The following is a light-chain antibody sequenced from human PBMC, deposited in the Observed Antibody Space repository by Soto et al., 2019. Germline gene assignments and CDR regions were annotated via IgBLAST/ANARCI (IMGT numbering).Light chain of an antibody. CDR3: QQYGSSLT. CDR2: KAS. Sequence: DIQMTQSPSTLSASVGDRVTITCRASQSISSWLAWYQQKPGKAPKLLIYKASSLESGVPSRFSGSGSGTEFTLTISSLQPDDFAVYYCQQYGSSLTFGQGTKVDIK. V-gene: IGKV1-5*03. CDR1: QSISSW. J-gene: IGKJ1*01.